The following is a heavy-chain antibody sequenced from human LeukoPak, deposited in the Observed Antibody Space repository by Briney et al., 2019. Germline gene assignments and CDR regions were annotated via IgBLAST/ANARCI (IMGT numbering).Heavy chain of an antibody. CDR2: IYSGGST. J-gene: IGHJ4*02. CDR1: GLIVSSNY. CDR3: ARGVVVVAATGSYYFDY. V-gene: IGHV3-66*01. D-gene: IGHD2-15*01. Sequence: GGSLRLSCAASGLIVSSNYMSWVRQAPGKGLEWVSVIYSGGSTYYADSVKGRFTISRDNSKNTLYLQMNSLRAEDTAVYYCARGVVVVAATGSYYFDYWGQGTLVTVSS.